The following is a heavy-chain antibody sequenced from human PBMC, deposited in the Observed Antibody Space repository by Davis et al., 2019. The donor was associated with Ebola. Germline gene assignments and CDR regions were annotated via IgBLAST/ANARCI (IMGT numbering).Heavy chain of an antibody. Sequence: GESLKISCAASGFTFGGSAMHWVRQASGKGLEWVGRIRSKANSYATAYAASVKGRFTISRDDSKNTAYLQMNSLKTEDTAVYYCTSRASSTVDYWGQGTLVTVSS. CDR1: GFTFGGSA. CDR3: TSRASSTVDY. J-gene: IGHJ4*02. V-gene: IGHV3-73*01. D-gene: IGHD6-13*01. CDR2: IRSKANSYAT.